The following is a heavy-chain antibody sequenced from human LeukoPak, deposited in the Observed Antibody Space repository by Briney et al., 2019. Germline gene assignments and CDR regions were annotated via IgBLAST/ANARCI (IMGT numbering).Heavy chain of an antibody. Sequence: PGGSLRLSCAASGFTFSSYAMSWVRQAPGKGLEWVSAISGSGGSTYYADSVKGRFTISRDNSKNTLYLQMNSLRAEDTAVYYCAKPWPIGAAAGTGGFDYWGQGNLVTVSS. D-gene: IGHD6-13*01. CDR1: GFTFSSYA. V-gene: IGHV3-23*01. CDR2: ISGSGGST. J-gene: IGHJ4*02. CDR3: AKPWPIGAAAGTGGFDY.